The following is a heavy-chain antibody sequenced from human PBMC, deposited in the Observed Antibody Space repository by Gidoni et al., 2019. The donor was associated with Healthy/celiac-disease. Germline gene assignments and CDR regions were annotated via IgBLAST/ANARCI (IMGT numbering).Heavy chain of an antibody. J-gene: IGHJ3*02. D-gene: IGHD2-2*01. Sequence: QVQLQESGPGLVKPSGTLSLTCAVSGGSISSSNWWRWVRQPPGKGREWIGEIYHSGSTNYNPSLKSRVTISVDKSKNQVSLKLSSVTAADTAVYYCARAVPAAPTRWYAFDIWGQGTMVTVSS. CDR3: ARAVPAAPTRWYAFDI. CDR2: IYHSGST. V-gene: IGHV4-4*02. CDR1: GGSISSSNW.